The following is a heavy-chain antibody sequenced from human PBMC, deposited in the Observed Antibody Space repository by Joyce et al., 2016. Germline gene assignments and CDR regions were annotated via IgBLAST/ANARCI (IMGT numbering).Heavy chain of an antibody. CDR2: ISTFRGAA. CDR1: GGDFSNYT. D-gene: IGHD2-2*01. J-gene: IGHJ6*02. Sequence: QVLLVQCVAAVKRPGSSLRVSCKSFGGDFSNYTVNWVRQAPGQRLGWRGGISTFRGAAKDAEDLQSRDTLTAEQSTRTAYLELSSLTSADTAVYYCARGGTSSDHYFFYTLDVGGPGTTVIVCS. CDR3: ARGGTSSDHYFFYTLDV. V-gene: IGHV1-69*01.